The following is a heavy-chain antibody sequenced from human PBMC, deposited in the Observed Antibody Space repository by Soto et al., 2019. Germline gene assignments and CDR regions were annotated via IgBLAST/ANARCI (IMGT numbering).Heavy chain of an antibody. V-gene: IGHV4-30-2*01. CDR2: INHSGST. Sequence: TLGLTCDVSGGSISTGVYSWNWIRQPPGKGLEWVGYINHSGSTYDNPSLKSRVTMSVNRSKNQFSLNLTSVTAADTAVYFCARGHYRYAMDVWGQGTTVTVSS. J-gene: IGHJ6*02. CDR3: ARGHYRYAMDV. CDR1: GGSISTGVYS.